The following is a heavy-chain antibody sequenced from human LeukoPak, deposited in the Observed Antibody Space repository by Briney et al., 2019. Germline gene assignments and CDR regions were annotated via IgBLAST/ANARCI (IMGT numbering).Heavy chain of an antibody. CDR2: ISSSGSNI. Sequence: AGGSLRLSCAASGFTFSSYEMNWVRQAPGKGLEWVAYISSSGSNIYYADSVKGRFTISRDNAKNSLYLQMNSLRAEDTAVYYCARDREGPHYATWIQLCDYWGQGALVTVSS. J-gene: IGHJ4*02. D-gene: IGHD5-18*01. CDR1: GFTFSSYE. CDR3: ARDREGPHYATWIQLCDY. V-gene: IGHV3-48*03.